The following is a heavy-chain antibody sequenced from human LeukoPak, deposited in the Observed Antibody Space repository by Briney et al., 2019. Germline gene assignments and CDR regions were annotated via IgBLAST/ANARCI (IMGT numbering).Heavy chain of an antibody. D-gene: IGHD2-2*01. CDR2: ISSSGAST. Sequence: GGSLRLSCAASGFTFSSYAMSWVRQAPGKGLEWVSAISSSGASTYYADSVKGRFTISRDNSKNTLYLQMNSLRAEDTAVYYCAKDFGEYQLLSYDYWGQGTLVTVSS. V-gene: IGHV3-23*01. CDR1: GFTFSSYA. J-gene: IGHJ4*02. CDR3: AKDFGEYQLLSYDY.